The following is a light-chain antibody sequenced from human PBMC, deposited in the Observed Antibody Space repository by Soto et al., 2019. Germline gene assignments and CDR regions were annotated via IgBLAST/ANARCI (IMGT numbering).Light chain of an antibody. Sequence: IVLTQSPATLSLSPGERATLSSGASQSVSSYLSWYQQKPGQAPRLLSYDASNRAPGIPARFSGSGSGKDFTLPISSLEPEDFAVYYCQQRSNWPALTFGQGTKVDIK. V-gene: IGKV3-11*01. CDR1: QSVSSY. J-gene: IGKJ1*01. CDR2: DAS. CDR3: QQRSNWPALT.